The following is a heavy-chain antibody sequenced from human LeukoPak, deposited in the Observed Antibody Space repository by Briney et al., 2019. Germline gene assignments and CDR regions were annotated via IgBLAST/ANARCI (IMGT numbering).Heavy chain of an antibody. CDR2: IYYSGST. J-gene: IGHJ6*02. D-gene: IGHD3-9*01. Sequence: PSETLSLTCTVSGGSISSYYWSWIRQPPGKGLEWIGYIYYSGSTNYNPSLKSRVTISVDTSKNQFSLKLSSVTAADTAVYYCARDLSDIYPYYYGMDVWGQGTTVTVSS. V-gene: IGHV4-59*01. CDR1: GGSISSYY. CDR3: ARDLSDIYPYYYGMDV.